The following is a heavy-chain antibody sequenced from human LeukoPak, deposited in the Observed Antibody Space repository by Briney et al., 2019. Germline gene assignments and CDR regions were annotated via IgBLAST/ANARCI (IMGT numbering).Heavy chain of an antibody. CDR3: ARGVTHTMVRGVTTIPDAFDI. CDR1: GYTFTTYL. D-gene: IGHD3-10*01. Sequence: ASVKVCCKASGYTFTTYLMNWVRQSPGQELKWMGWISAYNGNTNYAQKLQGRVTMTTDTSTSTAYMELRSLRSDDTAVYYCARGVTHTMVRGVTTIPDAFDIWGQGTMVTVSS. CDR2: ISAYNGNT. V-gene: IGHV1-18*01. J-gene: IGHJ3*02.